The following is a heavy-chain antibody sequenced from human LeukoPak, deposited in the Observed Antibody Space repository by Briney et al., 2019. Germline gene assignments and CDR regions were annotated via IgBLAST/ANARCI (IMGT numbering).Heavy chain of an antibody. CDR2: NSYRGGNT. Sequence: PGGSLRLPCAVSGITLWNQGMRWVRQAPGKGLEWGAGNSYRGGNTNYADSVKGRFTISRDNPKNTLYLQMNSLRAEDTALYFCAKRGVVIRVILVGFHKEAYYFDSWGQGALVTVSS. CDR1: GITLWNQG. V-gene: IGHV3-23*01. CDR3: AKRGVVIRVILVGFHKEAYYFDS. D-gene: IGHD3-22*01. J-gene: IGHJ4*02.